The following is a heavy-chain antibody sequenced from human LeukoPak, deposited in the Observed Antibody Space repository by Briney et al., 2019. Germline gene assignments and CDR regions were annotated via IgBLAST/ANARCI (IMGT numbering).Heavy chain of an antibody. CDR2: ISYSGST. CDR1: GGSINSYY. Sequence: PSETLSLTCTVSGGSINSYYWSWIRQPPGKGLEWIGYISYSGSTNYNPSLKSRVTISVDTSKNQFSLKLSSVTAADTAVYYCARSRLMELGYAFDIWGQGTMVTVSS. V-gene: IGHV4-59*08. J-gene: IGHJ3*02. D-gene: IGHD1-7*01. CDR3: ARSRLMELGYAFDI.